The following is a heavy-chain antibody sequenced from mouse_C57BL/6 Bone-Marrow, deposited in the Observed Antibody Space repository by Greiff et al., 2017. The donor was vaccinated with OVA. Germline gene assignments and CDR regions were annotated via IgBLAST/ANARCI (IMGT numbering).Heavy chain of an antibody. CDR3: ARAGIYYDL. CDR1: GYTFTSYW. Sequence: QVQLQQPGAELVMPGASVKLSCKASGYTFTSYWMHWVKQRPGQGLEWIGEIDPSDSYTNYNQKFKGKSTLTVDKSSSTAYMQLSSLTSEDSAVYYCARAGIYYDLWGQGTTLTVSS. J-gene: IGHJ2*01. CDR2: IDPSDSYT. V-gene: IGHV1-69*01.